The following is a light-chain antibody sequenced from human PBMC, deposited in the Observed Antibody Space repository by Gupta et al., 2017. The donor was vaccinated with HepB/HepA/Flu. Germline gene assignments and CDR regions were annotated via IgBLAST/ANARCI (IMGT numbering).Light chain of an antibody. Sequence: DIVMTQSPLSLPVTPGEPASISCRSSQSLLHSNGYKYLDWYLQKPGQSPQLLIYLGSNRASGVPDRFSGSGSGTGFTLEISRVEAEDAGVYYCMQALQTPITFGQGTRLEIK. CDR2: LGS. CDR1: QSLLHSNGYKY. J-gene: IGKJ5*01. V-gene: IGKV2-28*01. CDR3: MQALQTPIT.